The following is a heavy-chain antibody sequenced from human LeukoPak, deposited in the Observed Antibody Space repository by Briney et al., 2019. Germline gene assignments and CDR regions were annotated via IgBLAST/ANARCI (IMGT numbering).Heavy chain of an antibody. CDR1: GYSFSEYW. J-gene: IGHJ5*02. D-gene: IGHD1-26*01. CDR2: IYPGDSDT. V-gene: IGHV5-51*01. CDR3: ARHAEGATDSWFDP. Sequence: GESLKISCKGSGYSFSEYWIGWVRQMPGKGLEWMGIIYPGDSDTRYSPSFQGQVTISADKSISTAYLQWSSLQASDTAMYYCARHAEGATDSWFDPWGQGTVVTVTS.